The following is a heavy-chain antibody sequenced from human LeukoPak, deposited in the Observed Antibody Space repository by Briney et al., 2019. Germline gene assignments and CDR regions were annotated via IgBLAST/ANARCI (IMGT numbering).Heavy chain of an antibody. V-gene: IGHV1-2*02. CDR3: ARERRIGYSYGHTFDY. CDR1: GYTFTGYY. Sequence: ASVKVSCKASGYTFTGYYMHWVRQAPGQGLEWMGWINPNSGGTNYAQKFQGRVTMTRDTSISTAYMELSRLRSDDTAVSYCARERRIGYSYGHTFDYWGQESLVTVSS. J-gene: IGHJ4*02. CDR2: INPNSGGT. D-gene: IGHD5-18*01.